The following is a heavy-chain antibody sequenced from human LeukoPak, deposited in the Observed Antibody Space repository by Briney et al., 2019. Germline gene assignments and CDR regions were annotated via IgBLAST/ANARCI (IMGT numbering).Heavy chain of an antibody. CDR3: ARVIALYYFDY. CDR1: GFTFSSYW. V-gene: IGHV3-74*01. Sequence: PGGSLRLSCAASGFTFSSYWMHWVRQAPGKGLVWVSRINSDGSSTSYADSVKGRFTISRDNAKNTLYLQMNSLRAEDTAVYYCARVIALYYFDYWGQGTLVTVSS. CDR2: INSDGSST. D-gene: IGHD3-16*02. J-gene: IGHJ4*02.